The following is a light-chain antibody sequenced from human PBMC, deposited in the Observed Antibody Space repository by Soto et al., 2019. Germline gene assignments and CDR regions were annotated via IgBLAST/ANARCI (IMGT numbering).Light chain of an antibody. CDR3: QKSYSTSWT. J-gene: IGKJ1*01. Sequence: DIQMTQSPSSLSASVGDRVTITCRASQSISSYLNWYQQKPGKAPKHLIYAASSLQSGVPSRFSGSGSGTDFTLTISSLQPEDFATYYCQKSYSTSWTFGQGTKVEIK. CDR1: QSISSY. CDR2: AAS. V-gene: IGKV1-39*01.